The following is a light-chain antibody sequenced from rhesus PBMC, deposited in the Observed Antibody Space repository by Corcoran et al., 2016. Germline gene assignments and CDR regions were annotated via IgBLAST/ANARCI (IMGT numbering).Light chain of an antibody. Sequence: DIQMTQSPSSLSASIGDTVTITFRASQGIRSSLNWFQHKPGRAPKLLIYAASTLESGVPSRFSGSGSGTQFTLTINRLQPEDFATSYCLQHFSFPHSFGQGTKVEIK. V-gene: IGKV1-28*01. CDR1: QGIRSS. CDR2: AAS. J-gene: IGKJ2*01. CDR3: LQHFSFPHS.